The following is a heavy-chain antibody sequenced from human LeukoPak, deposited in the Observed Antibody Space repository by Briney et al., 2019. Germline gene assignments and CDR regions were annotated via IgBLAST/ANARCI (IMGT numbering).Heavy chain of an antibody. J-gene: IGHJ6*03. Sequence: PSETLSLTCTVSGGSLSNYYWSWIRQPAGKGLEWIGRIYTSGSTNYNPSLKSRVTMSVDTSKNQFSLKLSSVTAADTAVYYCARAYIAAAGSYYYYYMDVWGKGTTVTVSS. CDR3: ARAYIAAAGSYYYYYMDV. V-gene: IGHV4-4*07. CDR2: IYTSGST. D-gene: IGHD6-13*01. CDR1: GGSLSNYY.